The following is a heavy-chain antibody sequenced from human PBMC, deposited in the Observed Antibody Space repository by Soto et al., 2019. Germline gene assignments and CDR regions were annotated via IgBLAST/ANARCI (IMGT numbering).Heavy chain of an antibody. CDR1: GFTFSSYA. Sequence: GGSLRLSCAASGFTFSSYAMSWVRQAPGKGLEWVSAISGSGGSTYYADSVKGRFTISRDNSKNTLYLQMNSLRAEDTAVYYCAKDALVVPAAINDYYYYMDVWGKGTTVTVSS. V-gene: IGHV3-23*01. J-gene: IGHJ6*03. D-gene: IGHD2-2*01. CDR3: AKDALVVPAAINDYYYYMDV. CDR2: ISGSGGST.